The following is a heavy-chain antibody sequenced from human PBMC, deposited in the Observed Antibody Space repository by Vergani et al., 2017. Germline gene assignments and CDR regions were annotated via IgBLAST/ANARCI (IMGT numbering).Heavy chain of an antibody. D-gene: IGHD2-2*02. J-gene: IGHJ4*02. CDR3: ATIGYRRWGYYFVY. CDR1: GDSISSNNC. Sequence: QVQLQESGPGLVKPPGTLSLTCAVPGDSISSNNCWTWVRQPPGKGLEWIGEICHTEDTKYSPSLKSRVTVSVDESRNLFSLRLNSVTAADTAVYYCATIGYRRWGYYFVYWGQGILVAVSS. CDR2: ICHTEDT. V-gene: IGHV4-4*03.